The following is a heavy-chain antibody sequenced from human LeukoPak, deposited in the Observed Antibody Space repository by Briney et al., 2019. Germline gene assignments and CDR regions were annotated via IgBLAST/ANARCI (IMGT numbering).Heavy chain of an antibody. CDR1: GYRFNAYW. J-gene: IGHJ4*02. CDR2: IYPDDSDT. D-gene: IGHD1-1*01. CDR3: ARPRRRDNWNDGVFDY. Sequence: GRSLKISRKGSGYRFNAYWITWVRQMPGKGLEWMGIIYPDDSDTRYSPSFQGQVTISVDKSISTAYLQWSSLKASDTAMYYCARPRRRDNWNDGVFDYWGQGTLVTVSS. V-gene: IGHV5-51*01.